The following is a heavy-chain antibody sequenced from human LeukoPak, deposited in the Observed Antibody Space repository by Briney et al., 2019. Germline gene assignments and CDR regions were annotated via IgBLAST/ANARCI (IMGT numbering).Heavy chain of an antibody. CDR1: GFTFSDYY. CDR3: ARDEFTSATGPDY. J-gene: IGHJ4*02. Sequence: GGSLRLSCAASGFTFSDYYMSWIRQAPGRGLEWVSYISSSGSTIYYADSVKGRFTISRDNAKNTLYLQMNSLRAEDTAVYYCARDEFTSATGPDYWGQGTLVTVSS. V-gene: IGHV3-11*04. D-gene: IGHD6-13*01. CDR2: ISSSGSTI.